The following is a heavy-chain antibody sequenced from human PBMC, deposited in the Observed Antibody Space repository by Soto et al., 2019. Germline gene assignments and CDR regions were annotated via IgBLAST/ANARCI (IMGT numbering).Heavy chain of an antibody. V-gene: IGHV2-5*01. CDR3: AHTKAPKWLISFDY. CDR1: GFSLTSSGEG. CDR2: IYWSADQ. Sequence: QITLKESGPTLVKPTQTLTLTCTFSGFSLTSSGEGVGWIRQPPGKALEWLAIIYWSADQRYRPALKSSLTITKDISTNQVVFTMTNMDPLDTATYYCAHTKAPKWLISFDYWGPGTLVTVAS. J-gene: IGHJ4*02. D-gene: IGHD6-19*01.